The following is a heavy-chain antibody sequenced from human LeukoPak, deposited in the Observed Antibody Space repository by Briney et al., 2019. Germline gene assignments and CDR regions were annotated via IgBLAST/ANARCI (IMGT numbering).Heavy chain of an antibody. D-gene: IGHD2-15*01. CDR1: GYSFDGYS. V-gene: IGHV1-18*01. CDR3: ARGFCSGDSCYWDWLDP. CDR2: ISGYDGNT. J-gene: IGHJ5*02. Sequence: ASVKVSCKTSGYSFDGYSINWVRQAPGQGLEWMGLISGYDGNTKYAQKFQDRVTMTTDTPTSTAYMELRSLRFDDTAVYYCARGFCSGDSCYWDWLDPWGQGTLVTVSS.